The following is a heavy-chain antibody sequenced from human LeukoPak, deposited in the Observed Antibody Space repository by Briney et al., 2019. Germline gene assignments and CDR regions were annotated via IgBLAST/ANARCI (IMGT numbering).Heavy chain of an antibody. Sequence: GGSLRLSCAASGFTFSTSVMHWVRQAPGKGLEYVSGISSNGGSTYYVSSVKGRFTISRDNSKNTLYLQMGSLRSEDMAVYYCARVDRAGFYAFDIWGQGTTVTVPS. CDR3: ARVDRAGFYAFDI. V-gene: IGHV3-64*01. CDR1: GFTFSTSV. D-gene: IGHD3-10*01. CDR2: ISSNGGST. J-gene: IGHJ3*02.